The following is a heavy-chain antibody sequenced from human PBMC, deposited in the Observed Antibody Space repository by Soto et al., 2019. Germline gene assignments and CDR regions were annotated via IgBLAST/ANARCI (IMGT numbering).Heavy chain of an antibody. Sequence: QVQLVESGGGVVQPGRSLRLSCAASGFTFSSYGMHWVRQAPGKGLEWVAVIWYDGSNKYYADSVKGRFTISRDNSKNTLYLQMNSLRAEDTAVYYCARDPMYSSRWLDYWGQGTLFSVSS. CDR2: IWYDGSNK. CDR1: GFTFSSYG. D-gene: IGHD6-13*01. J-gene: IGHJ4*02. V-gene: IGHV3-33*01. CDR3: ARDPMYSSRWLDY.